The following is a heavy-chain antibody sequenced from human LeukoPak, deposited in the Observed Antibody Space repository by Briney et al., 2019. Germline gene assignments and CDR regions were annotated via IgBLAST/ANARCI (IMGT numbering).Heavy chain of an antibody. V-gene: IGHV4-38-2*02. Sequence: PSETLSLTCTVSGYSMSSGYYWGWIRQPPGKGLQWIGSIFHSGNSYYNPSLKSRVTISVDTSKNQFSLRLSSVTAADTAVYYCARASYSYDINGWVPFDYWGQGTLVTVSS. J-gene: IGHJ4*02. D-gene: IGHD3-22*01. CDR2: IFHSGNS. CDR3: ARASYSYDINGWVPFDY. CDR1: GYSMSSGYY.